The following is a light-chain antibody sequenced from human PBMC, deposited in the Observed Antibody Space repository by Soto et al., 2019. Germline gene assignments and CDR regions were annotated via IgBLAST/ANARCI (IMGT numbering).Light chain of an antibody. V-gene: IGLV1-40*01. J-gene: IGLJ1*01. CDR1: SSKIGAGYD. Sequence: QSVLTQPPSVSGAPGQRVTISCTGSSSKIGAGYDVRWYQQLPGTAPKLLIYGNSNRPSGVPDRFSGSKSGTSASLAITGLQAEDEADYYCQSYDSSLSGYVFGTGTKVTVL. CDR2: GNS. CDR3: QSYDSSLSGYV.